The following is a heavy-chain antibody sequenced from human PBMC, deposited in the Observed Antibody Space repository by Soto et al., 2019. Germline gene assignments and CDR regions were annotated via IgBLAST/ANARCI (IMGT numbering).Heavy chain of an antibody. V-gene: IGHV3-74*01. Sequence: EVQLVESGGGSVQPGGSLRLSCVASGIPSPNNWMHWVRQVPGKGLVWVARVDSDGRGTSYADFVKGRFTISRDNAKNTLYLQMNSLRVEDTAMYYCGTVFEHWGQGIPVTVSS. J-gene: IGHJ4*02. CDR2: VDSDGRGT. CDR1: GIPSPNNW. CDR3: GTVFEH.